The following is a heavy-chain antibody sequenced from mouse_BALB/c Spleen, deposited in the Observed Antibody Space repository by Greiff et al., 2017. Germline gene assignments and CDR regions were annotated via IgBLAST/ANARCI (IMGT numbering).Heavy chain of an antibody. D-gene: IGHD1-1*01. CDR2: INPNNGGT. CDR3: ARGAITTVVVPFDY. CDR1: GYTFTDYN. V-gene: IGHV1-18*01. Sequence: EVQLQQSGPELVKPGASVKIPCKASGYTFTDYNMDWVQQSHGKSLEWIGDINPNNGGTIYNQKFKGKATLTVDKSSSTAYMELRSLTSEDTAVYYCARGAITTVVVPFDYWGQGTTLTVSS. J-gene: IGHJ2*01.